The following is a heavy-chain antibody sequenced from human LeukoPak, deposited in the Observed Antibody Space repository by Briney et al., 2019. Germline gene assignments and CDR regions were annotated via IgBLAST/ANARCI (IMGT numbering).Heavy chain of an antibody. J-gene: IGHJ3*02. D-gene: IGHD2-21*01. CDR2: ISYDGSNK. CDR3: AKDLIVEVNTGAFDI. V-gene: IGHV3-30*18. CDR1: GFTFSSYG. Sequence: GRSLRLSCAASGFTFSSYGMHWVRQAPGKGLEWVAVISYDGSNKYYADSVKGRFTISRDNSKNTLYLQMNSLRAEDTAVYYCAKDLIVEVNTGAFDIWGQGTMVTVSS.